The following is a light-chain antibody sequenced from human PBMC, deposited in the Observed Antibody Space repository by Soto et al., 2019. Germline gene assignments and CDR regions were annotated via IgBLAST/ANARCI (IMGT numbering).Light chain of an antibody. V-gene: IGKV1-9*01. CDR2: AAS. J-gene: IGKJ4*01. CDR1: QAISSY. CDR3: QQLNAYPLT. Sequence: RLTLSPSLLSASVGDRVTITCRASQAISSYLAWYQQASGKAPKLLISAASTLQRGVPSRFSGSGSGTQFTLTISSLQPEDFATYYCQQLNAYPLTFGGGTKVDI.